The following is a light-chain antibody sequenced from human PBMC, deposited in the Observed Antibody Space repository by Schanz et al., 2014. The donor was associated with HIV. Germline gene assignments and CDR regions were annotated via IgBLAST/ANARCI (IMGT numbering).Light chain of an antibody. V-gene: IGKV1-39*02. Sequence: DIQMTQSPSSLSASVGDRVTITCRASQSISNYLNWYQQKPGKAPNLLIYLASSLQSGVPSRFIGSGSGTEFTLTISSLQPDDFATYYCQVLSSYPFTFGGGTKVEIK. CDR3: QVLSSYPFT. J-gene: IGKJ4*01. CDR2: LAS. CDR1: QSISNY.